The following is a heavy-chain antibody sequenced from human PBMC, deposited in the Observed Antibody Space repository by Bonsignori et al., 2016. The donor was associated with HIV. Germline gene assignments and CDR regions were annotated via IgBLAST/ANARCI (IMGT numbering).Heavy chain of an antibody. V-gene: IGHV4-34*01. D-gene: IGHD1-26*01. J-gene: IGHJ4*02. CDR3: ARVRDGVGATLGEVDY. CDR2: INHSGST. Sequence: WIRQPPGKGLEWIGEINHSGSTNYNPSLKSRVTISVDTSKNQFSLKLSSVTAADTAVYYCARVRDGVGATLGEVDYWGQGTLVTVSS.